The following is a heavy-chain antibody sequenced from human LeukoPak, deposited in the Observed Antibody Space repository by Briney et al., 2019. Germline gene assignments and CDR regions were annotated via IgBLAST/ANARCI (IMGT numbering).Heavy chain of an antibody. CDR2: ISSSGSTI. D-gene: IGHD3-9*01. V-gene: IGHV3-48*03. J-gene: IGHJ4*02. Sequence: GGSLRLSCAASGFTFSSYEMNWVRQAPGKGLEWVSYISSSGSTIYYADSVKGRFTISRDNAKNSLYLQMNSLRAEDTVVYYCASSWNKRDYDILTGYQGVTDYWGQGTLVTVSS. CDR1: GFTFSSYE. CDR3: ASSWNKRDYDILTGYQGVTDY.